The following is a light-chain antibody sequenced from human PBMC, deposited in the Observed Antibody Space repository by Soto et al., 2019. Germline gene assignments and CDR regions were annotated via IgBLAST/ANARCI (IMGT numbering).Light chain of an antibody. J-gene: IGKJ4*01. V-gene: IGKV1-5*03. CDR2: KAS. Sequence: DIQMTQSPSTLSASVGDRVTITCRASQSISSWLAWYQQKPGKAPTLLIYKASSLESGVPSSFSGSGSGTEFTLTISSLQPDDFATYYCQQYNNYPLTFGGGTKVEIK. CDR1: QSISSW. CDR3: QQYNNYPLT.